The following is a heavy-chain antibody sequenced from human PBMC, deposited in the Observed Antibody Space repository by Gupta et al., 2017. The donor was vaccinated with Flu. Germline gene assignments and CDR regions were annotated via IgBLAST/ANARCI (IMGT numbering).Heavy chain of an antibody. D-gene: IGHD6-13*01. CDR2: INHSGST. CDR1: GGSFSGYY. V-gene: IGHV4-34*01. J-gene: IGHJ5*02. CDR3: AGLAAAGTDNWFDP. Sequence: QVQLQQWGAGLLKPSETLSLTCAVYGGSFSGYYWSWIRQPPGKGLEWIGEINHSGSTNYNPSLKSRVTISVDTSKNQFSLKLSSVTAADTAVYYCAGLAAAGTDNWFDPWGQGTLVTVSS.